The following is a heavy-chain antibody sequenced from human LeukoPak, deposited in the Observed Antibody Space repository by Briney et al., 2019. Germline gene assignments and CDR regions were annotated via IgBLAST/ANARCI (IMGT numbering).Heavy chain of an antibody. CDR1: GGSISSYY. CDR3: ARDRSYIWFDP. CDR2: IYYSGST. V-gene: IGHV4-59*01. Sequence: PSETLSLTCTVSGGSISSYYWSWIRQPPGKGLEWLGYIYYSGSTNYNPSLKSRVTISTSKNQFSLKLSSVTAADTAVYYCARDRSYIWFDPWGQGTLVTVSS. J-gene: IGHJ5*02. D-gene: IGHD1-26*01.